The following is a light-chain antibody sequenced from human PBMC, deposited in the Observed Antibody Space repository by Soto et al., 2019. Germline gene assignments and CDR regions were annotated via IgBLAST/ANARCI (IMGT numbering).Light chain of an antibody. V-gene: IGKV1-5*01. Sequence: DIQMTQSPSTLSASVGDRVTITCRASQSISNWLAWYQQKPGKAPKFLISDASSLESGVPSRFSGNGSGTEFSLTISSLQPDDFATYYCQHYNSYAVTFGGGTKVEIK. J-gene: IGKJ4*01. CDR3: QHYNSYAVT. CDR1: QSISNW. CDR2: DAS.